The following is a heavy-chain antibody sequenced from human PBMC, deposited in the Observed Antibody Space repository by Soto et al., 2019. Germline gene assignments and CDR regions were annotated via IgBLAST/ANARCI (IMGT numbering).Heavy chain of an antibody. CDR2: ISSTTNYI. CDR3: ARESEDLTSNFDY. Sequence: LSLACAASWFTVTMYSMNWVRQAPGKGLEWVSSISSTTNYIYYGDSMKGRFTISRDNAKNSLYLEMNSLRAEDTAVYYCARESEDLTSNFDYWGQGTLVTVSS. V-gene: IGHV3-21*06. CDR1: WFTVTMYS. J-gene: IGHJ4*02.